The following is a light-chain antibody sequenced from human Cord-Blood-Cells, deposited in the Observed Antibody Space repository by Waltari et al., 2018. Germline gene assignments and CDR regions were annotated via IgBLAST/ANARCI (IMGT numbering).Light chain of an antibody. Sequence: SSELTQDPAVSVALGQTVRITCQGDSLRSYYASWYQQKPGQDPVLVIYGKNNRPSGIPYRFAGSSSGNTASLTITGAQAEDEADYYGNSRDSSGNHVVFGGGTKLTVL. V-gene: IGLV3-19*01. CDR2: GKN. CDR3: NSRDSSGNHVV. J-gene: IGLJ2*01. CDR1: SLRSYY.